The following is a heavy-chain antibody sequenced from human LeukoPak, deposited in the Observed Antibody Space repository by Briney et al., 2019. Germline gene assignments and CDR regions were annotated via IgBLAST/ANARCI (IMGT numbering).Heavy chain of an antibody. Sequence: GESLKTSCKGSGYSFMDYWIGWVRQMPGKGPDWMGFIFPHDSNTKYSPSFQGQVTISVDTSISTAYVQWSSLKASDTAMYYCARYRIKGCSTTNCYTSYFYYGMDVWGQGTTVTVSS. CDR1: GYSFMDYW. J-gene: IGHJ6*02. CDR2: IFPHDSNT. D-gene: IGHD2-2*02. V-gene: IGHV5-51*01. CDR3: ARYRIKGCSTTNCYTSYFYYGMDV.